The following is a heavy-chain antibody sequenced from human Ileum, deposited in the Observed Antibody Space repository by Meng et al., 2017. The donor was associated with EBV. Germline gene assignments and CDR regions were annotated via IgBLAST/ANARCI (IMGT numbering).Heavy chain of an antibody. CDR3: VSYAVGAGGIGY. CDR2: HSGST. V-gene: IGHV4-30-4*01. CDR1: GVSISSGYFH. D-gene: IGHD1-26*01. Sequence: VQLQESGPGLVQPSQTLSLPCAVSGVSISSGYFHWSWIRQPPGKGLEWIGHSGSTSYNPSLRSRVTISVDTSKNQFSLKVDSATAGDTAVYYCVSYAVGAGGIGYWGQGILVTVFS. J-gene: IGHJ4*02.